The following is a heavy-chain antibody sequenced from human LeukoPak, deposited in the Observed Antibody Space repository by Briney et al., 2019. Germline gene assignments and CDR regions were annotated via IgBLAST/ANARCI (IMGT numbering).Heavy chain of an antibody. J-gene: IGHJ4*02. CDR1: GYTFTSYY. Sequence: ASVKVSCKASGYTFTSYYMHWVRQAPGQGLEWMGIINPSGGSTSYAQKFQGRVTITADKSTSTAYMELSSLRSEDTAVYYCAISRSYGAFYNFDYWGQGTLVTVSS. CDR3: AISRSYGAFYNFDY. CDR2: INPSGGST. V-gene: IGHV1-46*01. D-gene: IGHD1-26*01.